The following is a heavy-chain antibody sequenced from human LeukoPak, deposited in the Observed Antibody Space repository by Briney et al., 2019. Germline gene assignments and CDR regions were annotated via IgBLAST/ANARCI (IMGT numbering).Heavy chain of an antibody. CDR2: ISYDGSNK. Sequence: PGGSLRLSCAASGFTFSSYGMHWVRQAPGKGLEWVAVISYDGSNKYYADSVKGRFTISRDNSKNTLYLQMNSLRAEDTAVYYCAKTPVHASSGYRRYYFDYWGQGTLVTVSS. D-gene: IGHD3-22*01. CDR1: GFTFSSYG. V-gene: IGHV3-30*18. J-gene: IGHJ4*02. CDR3: AKTPVHASSGYRRYYFDY.